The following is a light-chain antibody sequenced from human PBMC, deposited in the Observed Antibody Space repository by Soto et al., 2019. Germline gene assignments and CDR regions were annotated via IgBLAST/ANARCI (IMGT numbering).Light chain of an antibody. J-gene: IGKJ4*01. CDR1: QSVSSY. CDR3: QQRSNWPLT. Sequence: LLTQSPATLSSSPGERAPLPSXASQSVSSYLAWYQQKPGQAPRLLIYDASNRATGIPARFSGSGSGTDFTLTISSLEPEDFAVYYCQQRSNWPLTFGGGTKVDI. CDR2: DAS. V-gene: IGKV3-11*01.